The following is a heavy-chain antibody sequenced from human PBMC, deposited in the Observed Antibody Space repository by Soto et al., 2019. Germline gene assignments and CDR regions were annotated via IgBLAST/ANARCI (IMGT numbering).Heavy chain of an antibody. CDR3: ARDNGYDAATLDY. CDR2: ISSSSSNI. V-gene: IGHV3-21*02. J-gene: IGHJ4*02. CDR1: GFTFSTCS. D-gene: IGHD5-12*01. Sequence: EVQLVESGGGLVKPGGSLRLSCAASGFTFSTCSMNWVRQAPGKGLEWVSSISSSSSNIYYADSVKGRFTISRDNAKNSLYVQMNSLRADDTAVYYCARDNGYDAATLDYWGQGTLVTVSS.